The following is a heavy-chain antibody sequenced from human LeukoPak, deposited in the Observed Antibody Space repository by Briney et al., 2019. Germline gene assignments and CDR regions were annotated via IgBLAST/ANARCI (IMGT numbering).Heavy chain of an antibody. CDR2: INHSGST. V-gene: IGHV4-34*01. CDR3: ARGKTGQIAARSRKGHDY. CDR1: GGSFSGYY. D-gene: IGHD6-6*01. Sequence: PSETLSLTCAVYGGSFSGYYWSWIRQPPGKGLEWIGEINHSGSTNYNPSLKRRVTISVDTSKNQFSLKLSSVTAADTAVYYCARGKTGQIAARSRKGHDYWGQGTLVTVSS. J-gene: IGHJ4*02.